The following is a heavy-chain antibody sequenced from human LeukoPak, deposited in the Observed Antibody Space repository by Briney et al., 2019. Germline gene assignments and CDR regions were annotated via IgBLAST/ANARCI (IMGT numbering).Heavy chain of an antibody. D-gene: IGHD2-2*03. J-gene: IGHJ6*04. V-gene: IGHV3-48*03. CDR3: ARETGYCSSTSCNGMDV. Sequence: GGSLRLSCAASGFTFRSYEMNWVRQAPGKGLEWVSYISSSGSTGYYADSVKGRFTISRDNAKNSLYLQMNSLRAEDTAVYYCARETGYCSSTSCNGMDVWGKGTTVTVSS. CDR1: GFTFRSYE. CDR2: ISSSGSTG.